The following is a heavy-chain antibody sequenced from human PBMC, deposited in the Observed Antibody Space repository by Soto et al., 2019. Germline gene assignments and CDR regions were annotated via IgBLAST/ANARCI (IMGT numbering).Heavy chain of an antibody. CDR1: GFTVSSNY. J-gene: IGHJ6*03. D-gene: IGHD2-15*01. V-gene: IGHV3-66*01. CDR3: ARDDVHCSGGRCYGVPMDV. Sequence: EVQLVESGGGLVQPGGSLRLSCAASGFTVSSNYMTWVRQAPGKGLEWVSLIQSGGRTYYAGSVKGRFTISRDNSKNTLFLQMNSLRVEDRAVYYWARDDVHCSGGRCYGVPMDVW. CDR2: IQSGGRT.